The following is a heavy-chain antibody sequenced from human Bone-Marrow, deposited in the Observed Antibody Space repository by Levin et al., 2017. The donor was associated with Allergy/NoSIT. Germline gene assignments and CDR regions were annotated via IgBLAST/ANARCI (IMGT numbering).Heavy chain of an antibody. CDR3: ARGPCRDGYNFWWTEDNWFDP. J-gene: IGHJ5*02. V-gene: IGHV4-34*01. D-gene: IGHD5-24*01. Sequence: PSETLSLTCAVYGGSFSGYYWSWIRQPPGKGLEWIGEINHSGSTNYNPSLKSRVTISVDTSKNQFSLKLSSVTAADTAVYYCARGPCRDGYNFWWTEDNWFDPWGQGTLVTVSS. CDR2: INHSGST. CDR1: GGSFSGYY.